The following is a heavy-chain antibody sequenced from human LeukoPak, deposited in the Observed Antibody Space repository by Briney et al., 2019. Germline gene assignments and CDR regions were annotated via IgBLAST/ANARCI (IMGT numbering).Heavy chain of an antibody. Sequence: GSLRLSCASSGFTFSDYYMSWIRPAPGKGLEWVSYISSSGSTIYYADSVKGRFTISRDNAKNSLYLQMNSLRAEDTAVYYCARDLEAVAGYFDYWGQGTLVTVSS. D-gene: IGHD6-19*01. CDR3: ARDLEAVAGYFDY. CDR1: GFTFSDYY. J-gene: IGHJ4*02. V-gene: IGHV3-11*01. CDR2: ISSSGSTI.